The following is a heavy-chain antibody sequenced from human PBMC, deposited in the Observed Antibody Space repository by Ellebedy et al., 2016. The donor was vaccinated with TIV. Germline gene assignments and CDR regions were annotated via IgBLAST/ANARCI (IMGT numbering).Heavy chain of an antibody. J-gene: IGHJ4*02. CDR2: IRGDGSVK. V-gene: IGHV3-7*01. CDR1: GFSFSDFW. D-gene: IGHD3-16*02. Sequence: GESLKISXEASGFSFSDFWMAWVRQAPGKGLEWVASIRGDGSVKYFLDSAMGRFTISRDNARTSLFLQMDSLRAEDTAVYYCATHYRGYWGQGTLVTVSS. CDR3: ATHYRGY.